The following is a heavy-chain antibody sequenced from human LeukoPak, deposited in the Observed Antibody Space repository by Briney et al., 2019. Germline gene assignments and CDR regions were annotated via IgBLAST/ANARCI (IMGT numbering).Heavy chain of an antibody. CDR1: GYTFTGYY. J-gene: IGHJ5*02. Sequence: ASVKVSCKASGYTFTGYYMHWVRQATGQGLEWMGWMNPNSGNTGYAQKFQGRVTMTRNTSISTAYMELSSLRSEDTAVYYCARGGLDVVVTAMGLLTFDPWGQGTLVTVSS. V-gene: IGHV1-8*02. D-gene: IGHD2-21*02. CDR2: MNPNSGNT. CDR3: ARGGLDVVVTAMGLLTFDP.